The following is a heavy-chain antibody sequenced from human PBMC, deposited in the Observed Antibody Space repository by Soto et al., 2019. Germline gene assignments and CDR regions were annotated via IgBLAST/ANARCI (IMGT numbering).Heavy chain of an antibody. J-gene: IGHJ4*02. CDR3: TTSEPNDFGVVHPLLDY. CDR2: VKSKTDGGTT. Sequence: GGSLRLSCAASGFTFINAWVSWVRQAPWKGLEWVGHVKSKTDGGTTDYAAPVKGRFTISRDDSTNTLYLQMNSLKTEDTAVYYCTTSEPNDFGVVHPLLDYSGQGTLVTVSS. CDR1: GFTFINAW. V-gene: IGHV3-15*01. D-gene: IGHD3-3*01.